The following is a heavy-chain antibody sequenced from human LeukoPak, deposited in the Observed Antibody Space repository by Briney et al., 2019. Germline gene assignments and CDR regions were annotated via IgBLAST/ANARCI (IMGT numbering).Heavy chain of an antibody. CDR1: GGSISSGDYY. CDR3: ASTTRSWYEYYFDY. CDR2: IYYSGST. Sequence: PSQTLSLTCTVSGGSISSGDYYWSWIRQPPGKGLEWIGYIYYSGSTYYNPSLKSRVTISVDTSKNQLSLKLSSVTAADTAVYYCASTTRSWYEYYFDYWGQGTLVTVSS. D-gene: IGHD6-13*01. V-gene: IGHV4-30-4*01. J-gene: IGHJ4*02.